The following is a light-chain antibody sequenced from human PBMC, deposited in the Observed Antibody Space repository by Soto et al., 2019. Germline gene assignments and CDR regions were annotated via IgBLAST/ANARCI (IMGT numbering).Light chain of an antibody. CDR1: QSVGSD. Sequence: EIVMTQSPATLSVSPGERATLSCRASQSVGSDLAWYQQKPGQAPRLLIYGASTRATGIPARFSGSGSGTDFTLTISRLEPEDFPVYYRQQYGSPPITFGQGTRPQIK. V-gene: IGKV3-15*01. CDR2: GAS. CDR3: QQYGSPPIT. J-gene: IGKJ5*01.